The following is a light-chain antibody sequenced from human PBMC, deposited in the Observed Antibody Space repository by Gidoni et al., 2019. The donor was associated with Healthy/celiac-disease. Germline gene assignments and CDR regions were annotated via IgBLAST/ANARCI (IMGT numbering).Light chain of an antibody. CDR3: MQALQTPRT. CDR2: LGS. V-gene: IGKV2-28*01. Sequence: DIVMPQSPLSLPVTPGEPASISCRSSQSLLHSNGYNYLDWYLQKPGQSPQLLIYLGSNRSSGVPDRFSGSGSGTDFTLKISRVDAEDGGVYFCMQALQTPRTFGQGTKVEIK. CDR1: QSLLHSNGYNY. J-gene: IGKJ1*01.